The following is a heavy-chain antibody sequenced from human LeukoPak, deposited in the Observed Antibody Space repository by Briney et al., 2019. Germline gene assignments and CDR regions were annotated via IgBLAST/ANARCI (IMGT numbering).Heavy chain of an antibody. CDR2: INPSGGST. J-gene: IGHJ4*02. D-gene: IGHD3-16*01. V-gene: IGHV1-46*01. CDR1: GYTFTSYY. CDR3: ARVRLGYPFDY. Sequence: ASVKVSCKASGYTFTSYYIHWVRQAPGQGLEWMGVINPSGGSTGYAQKFQGRVTMTRDMSTNTVYMELSSLRSEDTAVYYCARVRLGYPFDYWGQGTLVTVSS.